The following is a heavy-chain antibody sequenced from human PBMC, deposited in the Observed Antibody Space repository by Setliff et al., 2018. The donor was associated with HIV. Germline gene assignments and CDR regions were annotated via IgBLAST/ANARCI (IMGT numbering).Heavy chain of an antibody. CDR3: ARSRSTRDAFDI. J-gene: IGHJ3*02. Sequence: GGSLRLSCAASGYTFNNYAMSWVRQAPGKGLEWVSSISSSGSYIYYADSVKGRFTISRDDATKSLFLQMDSLRAEDTAVYYCARSRSTRDAFDIWGQGTMVTVSS. CDR2: ISSSGSYI. CDR1: GYTFNNYA. V-gene: IGHV3-21*01. D-gene: IGHD2-2*01.